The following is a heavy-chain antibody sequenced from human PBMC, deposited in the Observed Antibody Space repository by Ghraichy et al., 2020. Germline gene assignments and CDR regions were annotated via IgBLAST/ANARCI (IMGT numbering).Heavy chain of an antibody. CDR1: GGSFSDYD. Sequence: GSLNISCAVYGGSFSDYDWTWIRQPPGKGLEWIGEINDSGSIDYNASLKSRVSISLDTSKNQFSLKLSSVTAADTAVYFCARVVFSNNWTPVHWFDPWGQGTLVIVSS. CDR2: INDSGSI. CDR3: ARVVFSNNWTPVHWFDP. D-gene: IGHD1-1*01. J-gene: IGHJ5*02. V-gene: IGHV4-34*01.